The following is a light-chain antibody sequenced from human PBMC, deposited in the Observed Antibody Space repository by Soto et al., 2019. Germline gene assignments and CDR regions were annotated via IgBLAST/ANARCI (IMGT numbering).Light chain of an antibody. V-gene: IGKV3-15*01. Sequence: EIVMTQSPATLSVSPGERATLSCRASQSVSSNLAWYQQKPGQAPRLLIYGATTRATGIPGRFSGSGSGTELPLNMRRLQAQDPAVYYCQRYNNRMTFEHGPRVEFK. CDR3: QRYNNRMT. CDR1: QSVSSN. J-gene: IGKJ1*01. CDR2: GAT.